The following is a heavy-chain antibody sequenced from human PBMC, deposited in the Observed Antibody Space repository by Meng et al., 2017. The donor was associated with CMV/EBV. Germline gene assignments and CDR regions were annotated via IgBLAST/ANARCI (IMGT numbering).Heavy chain of an antibody. CDR2: IYYSGST. V-gene: IGHV4-31*03. D-gene: IGHD3-10*01. J-gene: IGHJ5*02. Sequence: SETLSLTCTVSGGSISSGGYYWSWIRQHPGKGLEWIGYIYYSGSTYYNPSLKSRVTISVDTSKNQFSLKLSSVTAADTAVYYCARGSEQADTYGWFDPWGQGTLVTVSS. CDR1: GGSISSGGYY. CDR3: ARGSEQADTYGWFDP.